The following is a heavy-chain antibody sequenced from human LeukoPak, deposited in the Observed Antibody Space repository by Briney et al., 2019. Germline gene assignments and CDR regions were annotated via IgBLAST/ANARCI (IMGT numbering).Heavy chain of an antibody. V-gene: IGHV1-18*01. D-gene: IGHD6-19*01. CDR3: ARDREGSSGCYYKGGY. CDR1: VYTFTSYG. Sequence: SDTVSHKPSVYTFTSYGISWLGPAPGQGLEWMGWISAYNGNTHHAHKLQGRVTMTTETSKKTAFMELRSLRADDTAVYYCARDREGSSGCYYKGGYWGQGTLVTVSS. J-gene: IGHJ4*02. CDR2: ISAYNGNT.